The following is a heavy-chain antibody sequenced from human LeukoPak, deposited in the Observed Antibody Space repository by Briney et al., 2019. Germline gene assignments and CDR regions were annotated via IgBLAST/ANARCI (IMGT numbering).Heavy chain of an antibody. Sequence: GGSLRLSCAASGFTFSSSAMNWVRQAPGKGLEWVSAISGSGGSTLYADSVKGRFTISRDNSKNTVYLLMNSLRAEDTAVYYCAKGSGYEYYFDYWGQGTLVTVSS. D-gene: IGHD5-12*01. CDR1: GFTFSSSA. J-gene: IGHJ4*02. CDR2: ISGSGGST. CDR3: AKGSGYEYYFDY. V-gene: IGHV3-23*01.